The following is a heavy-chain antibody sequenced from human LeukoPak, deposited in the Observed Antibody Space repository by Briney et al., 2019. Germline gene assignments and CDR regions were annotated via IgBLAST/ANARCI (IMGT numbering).Heavy chain of an antibody. J-gene: IGHJ4*02. D-gene: IGHD4-17*01. CDR2: IIPIFGTA. V-gene: IGHV1-69*13. CDR1: GYTFTGYY. Sequence: SVKVSCKASGYTFTGYYMHWVRQAPGQGLEWMGGIIPIFGTANYAQKFQGRVTITADESTSTAYMELSSLRSEDTAVYYCARGMTTVTRLDYWGQGTLVTVSS. CDR3: ARGMTTVTRLDY.